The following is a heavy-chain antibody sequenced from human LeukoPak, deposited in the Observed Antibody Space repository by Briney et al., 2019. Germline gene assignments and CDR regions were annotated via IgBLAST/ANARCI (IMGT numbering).Heavy chain of an antibody. J-gene: IGHJ2*01. CDR2: INQDGGKQ. Sequence: PGGSLRLSCAVSGFTFSGDWMNWVRQAPGKGLEWVANINQDGGKQYYVDSVKGRFTISRDNAKNSLYLQMNSLRVEDTASYYCAGGDSSGWYFDLWGRGTLVTVSS. V-gene: IGHV3-7*03. CDR3: AGGDSSGWYFDL. CDR1: GFTFSGDW. D-gene: IGHD6-19*01.